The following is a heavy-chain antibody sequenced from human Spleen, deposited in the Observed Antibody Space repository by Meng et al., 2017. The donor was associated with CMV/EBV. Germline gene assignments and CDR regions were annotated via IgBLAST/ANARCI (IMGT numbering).Heavy chain of an antibody. V-gene: IGHV3-30*04. CDR1: GFTFSDYP. CDR3: ARELSSQGD. D-gene: IGHD3-16*01. Sequence: LFCAASGFTFSDYPLHWVRQAPGKGLEWVAGISYDGDDKYYADSVKGRFTISRDNSKNTLYLQMNSLRAEDTAVYYCARELSSQGDWGQGTLVTVSS. J-gene: IGHJ4*02. CDR2: ISYDGDDK.